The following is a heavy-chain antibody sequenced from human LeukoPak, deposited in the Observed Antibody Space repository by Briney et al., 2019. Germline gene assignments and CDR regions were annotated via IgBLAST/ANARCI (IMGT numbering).Heavy chain of an antibody. CDR3: AKSGDYLWDY. J-gene: IGHJ4*02. CDR2: IYHTGST. CDR1: GGSISSNNW. V-gene: IGHV4-4*02. Sequence: SETLSLTCAVSGGSISSNNWWSWVRQPAGEGVEWIGEIYHTGSTNYSPSLRSRVTMSIDKSNNQFSLNLNSVTAADTAVYYCAKSGDYLWDYWGQGTLVTVSS. D-gene: IGHD3-16*01.